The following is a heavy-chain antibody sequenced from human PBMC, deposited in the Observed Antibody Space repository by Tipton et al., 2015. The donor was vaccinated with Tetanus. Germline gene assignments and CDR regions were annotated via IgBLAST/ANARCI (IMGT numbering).Heavy chain of an antibody. CDR3: ARDSYYSSRWSIADY. CDR1: GGSMNTRTFY. CDR2: IYFTGTT. J-gene: IGHJ4*02. V-gene: IGHV4-31*03. D-gene: IGHD3-22*01. Sequence: TLSLTCTVSGGSMNTRTFYWSWIRQHPGKGLEWIGYIYFTGTTYYNPSLESRLTISIDTSKNQFSLELTSVTAADTAVYYCARDSYYSSRWSIADYWGQGTLVSVSS.